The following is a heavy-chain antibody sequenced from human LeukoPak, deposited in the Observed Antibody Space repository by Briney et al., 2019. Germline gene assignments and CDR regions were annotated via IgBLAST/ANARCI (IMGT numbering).Heavy chain of an antibody. J-gene: IGHJ2*01. D-gene: IGHD3-16*01. CDR3: ASLGSGRFFDL. CDR2: IYTSGNT. CDR1: GGSIRSYH. Sequence: SETLSLTCTVSGGSIRSYHWSWIRQPAGKGLEWVGLIYTSGNTKYNSSLKSRVSMSVDTSKNQFSLKLRSVTAADTAVYFCASLGSGRFFDLWGRGTLVTVSS. V-gene: IGHV4-4*07.